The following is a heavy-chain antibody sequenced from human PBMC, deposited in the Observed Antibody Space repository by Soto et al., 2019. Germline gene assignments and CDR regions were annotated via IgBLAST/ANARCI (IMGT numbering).Heavy chain of an antibody. CDR2: IYYSGST. J-gene: IGHJ4*02. Sequence: PSETLSLTCTVSGGSISSYYWSWIRQPPGKGLEWIGYIYYSGSTNYNPSLKSRVTISVDTSKNQFSLKLSSVTAADTAVYYCAREGSSSYEYSWGQGTLVTVSS. D-gene: IGHD6-13*01. CDR1: GGSISSYY. CDR3: AREGSSSYEYS. V-gene: IGHV4-59*01.